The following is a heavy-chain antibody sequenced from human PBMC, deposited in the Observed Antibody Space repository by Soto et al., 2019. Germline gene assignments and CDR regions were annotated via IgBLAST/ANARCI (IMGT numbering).Heavy chain of an antibody. J-gene: IGHJ6*02. V-gene: IGHV4-30-2*05. Sequence: SETLSLTCAVSGGSISSGGYSWSWIRQPPGKGLEWIGYIYHSGSTYYNPSLKSRVTISVDTSKNQFSLKLTSVTAADTAVYYCARETGYDIYGMDVWGQGTTVTVSS. CDR1: GGSISSGGYS. CDR2: IYHSGST. D-gene: IGHD3-9*01. CDR3: ARETGYDIYGMDV.